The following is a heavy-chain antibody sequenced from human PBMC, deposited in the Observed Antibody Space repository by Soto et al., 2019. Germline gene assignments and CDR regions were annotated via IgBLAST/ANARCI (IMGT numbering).Heavy chain of an antibody. J-gene: IGHJ6*02. CDR2: INGGSTT. D-gene: IGHD3-3*01. V-gene: IGHV3-23*01. CDR3: AKDKDWSGVYGMDV. Sequence: GVSIIVSCGSSGVRCISYSMNRVLQDPGKGLEWVTTINGGSTTYYADSVKGRFTISRDNSKNTLYLQMNGLRAEDTAVYYCAKDKDWSGVYGMDVWGQGTTVNVSS. CDR1: GVRCISYS.